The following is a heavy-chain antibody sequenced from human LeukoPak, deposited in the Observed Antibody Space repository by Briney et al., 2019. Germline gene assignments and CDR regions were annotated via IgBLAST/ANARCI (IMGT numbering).Heavy chain of an antibody. D-gene: IGHD3-10*01. CDR2: ISSGGGNI. V-gene: IGHV3-48*03. J-gene: IGHJ4*02. Sequence: PGGSLRLSCAASGFTFSRYEMIWVRQAPGKGLEWVSYISSGGGNIYYADSVKGRFTISRDSAKSLLYLQMNSLRAEDTAVYYCVRVQVVRGVRTNFDYWGQGTLVTVSS. CDR1: GFTFSRYE. CDR3: VRVQVVRGVRTNFDY.